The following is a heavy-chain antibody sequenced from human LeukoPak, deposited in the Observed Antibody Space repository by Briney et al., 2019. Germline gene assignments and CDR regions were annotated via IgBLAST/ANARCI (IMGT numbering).Heavy chain of an antibody. CDR1: GYTFTSYG. CDR2: ISAYNGNT. J-gene: IGHJ4*02. V-gene: IGHV1-18*01. CDR3: ARQYCGGDCDPDDY. Sequence: ASVTVSCKPSGYTFTSYGISWVRQAPGQGLEGMGWISAYNGNTNYAQKLQGRVTMTTDTSTRTAYMELRSLRSDDTAVYYCARQYCGGDCDPDDYWGQGTLVTVSS. D-gene: IGHD2-21*02.